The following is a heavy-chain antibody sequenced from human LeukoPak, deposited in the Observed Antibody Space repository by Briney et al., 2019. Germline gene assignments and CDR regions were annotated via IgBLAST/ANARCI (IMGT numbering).Heavy chain of an antibody. V-gene: IGHV4-59*11. CDR2: IYYSGST. J-gene: IGHJ4*02. D-gene: IGHD6-19*01. Sequence: SETLSLTCTVSGGSISSHYWSWIRQPPGKGLEWIGYIYYSGSTNYNPSLKSRVTISVDTYKNQFSLKLSSVTAADTAVYYCARGADNFDCWGQGTLVTVSS. CDR1: GGSISSHY. CDR3: ARGADNFDC.